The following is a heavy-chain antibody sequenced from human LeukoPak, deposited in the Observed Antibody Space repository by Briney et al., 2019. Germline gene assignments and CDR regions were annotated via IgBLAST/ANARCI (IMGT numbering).Heavy chain of an antibody. D-gene: IGHD3-9*01. CDR2: ISGSGGST. V-gene: IGHV3-23*01. CDR3: AKDTPVRYDILTGCLDY. CDR1: GFTFSSYA. J-gene: IGHJ4*02. Sequence: GGSLRLSCAASGFTFSSYAMSWVRQAPGKGLEWVSAISGSGGSTYYADSVKGRFTISRDNSKNTLYLQMNSLRAEDTAVYYCAKDTPVRYDILTGCLDYWGQGTLVTVSS.